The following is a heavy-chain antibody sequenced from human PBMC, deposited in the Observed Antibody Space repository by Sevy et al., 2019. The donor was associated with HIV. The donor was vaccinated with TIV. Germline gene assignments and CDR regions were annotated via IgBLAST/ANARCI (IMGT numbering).Heavy chain of an antibody. V-gene: IGHV3-30-3*01. CDR2: ISYDGSNK. CDR1: GFTFSSYA. D-gene: IGHD3-3*01. CDR3: VRAGFLGSDDAFDI. Sequence: GGSLRLSCAASGFTFSSYAMHWVRQAPGKGLEWVAVISYDGSNKYYADSVKGRFTISRDNSKNTLYLQMNSLRAEDTAVYYCVRAGFLGSDDAFDIWGQGTMVTVSS. J-gene: IGHJ3*02.